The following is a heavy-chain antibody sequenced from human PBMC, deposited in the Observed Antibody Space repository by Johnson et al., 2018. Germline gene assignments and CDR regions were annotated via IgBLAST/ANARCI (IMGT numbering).Heavy chain of an antibody. Sequence: VQLVESGGGVVQPGRSLRLSCAASGFTFSPYAMHWVRQAPGKGLEWVAVTSHDGSDKYYIDSVKGRFTISRDNSKNTLYLQMNGLRGEDTAIYYRAGDPGGIDALDNWGQGTMVTVSS. V-gene: IGHV3-30*14. CDR2: TSHDGSDK. CDR3: AGDPGGIDALDN. CDR1: GFTFSPYA. D-gene: IGHD6-13*01. J-gene: IGHJ3*02.